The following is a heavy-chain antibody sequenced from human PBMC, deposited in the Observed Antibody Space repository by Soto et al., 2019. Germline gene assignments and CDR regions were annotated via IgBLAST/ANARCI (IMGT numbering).Heavy chain of an antibody. D-gene: IGHD2-21*02. Sequence: ASETLSLTCTVSGASIKSTDYYWSWIRQAPGKGLEWIGYVYYTGSTYYNPSLMSRLTISVDTSKNQFSLKLTSVTAAETAVYYCVRTAREGAVAPHWFDRWGQGIQVTVSS. CDR1: GASIKSTDYY. J-gene: IGHJ5*02. V-gene: IGHV4-30-4*01. CDR2: VYYTGST. CDR3: VRTAREGAVAPHWFDR.